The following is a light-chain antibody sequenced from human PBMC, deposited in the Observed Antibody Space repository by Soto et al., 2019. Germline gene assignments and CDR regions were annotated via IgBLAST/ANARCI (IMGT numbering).Light chain of an antibody. V-gene: IGKV1-5*03. CDR1: QSISSW. Sequence: DIQMTQSPSTLSASVGDRVTITCRASQSISSWVAWYQQKPGKAPKLLIYKASNLESGVPSRFSGGGSGREFTLTISSLQPDDFATYYCQQYQSNSQFGQGTKVEIK. CDR2: KAS. J-gene: IGKJ1*01. CDR3: QQYQSNSQ.